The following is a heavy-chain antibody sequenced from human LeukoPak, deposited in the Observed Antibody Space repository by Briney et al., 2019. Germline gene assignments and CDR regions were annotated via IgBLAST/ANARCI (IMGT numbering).Heavy chain of an antibody. CDR3: AKHRLRYFDWLFPSAFDI. CDR2: IIPILGIA. D-gene: IGHD3-9*01. J-gene: IGHJ3*02. CDR1: GGTFSSYA. V-gene: IGHV1-69*04. Sequence: ASVKVSCKASGGTFSSYAISWVRQAPGQGLEWMGRIIPILGIANYAQKLQGRVTMTTDTSTSTAYMELRSLRSDDTAVYYCAKHRLRYFDWLFPSAFDIWGQGTMVTVSS.